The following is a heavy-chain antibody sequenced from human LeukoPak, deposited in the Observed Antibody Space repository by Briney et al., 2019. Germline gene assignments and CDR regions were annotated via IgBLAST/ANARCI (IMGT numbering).Heavy chain of an antibody. J-gene: IGHJ2*01. V-gene: IGHV1-46*01. CDR2: INPSGGST. CDR3: ARVRFWSGYRNWYFDL. Sequence: APVKVSCKASGYTFTSYYMHWVRQAPGQGLEWMGIINPSGGSTSYAQKFQGRVTMTRDMSTSTVYMELSSLRSEDTAVYYCARVRFWSGYRNWYFDLWGRGTLVTVSS. CDR1: GYTFTSYY. D-gene: IGHD3-3*01.